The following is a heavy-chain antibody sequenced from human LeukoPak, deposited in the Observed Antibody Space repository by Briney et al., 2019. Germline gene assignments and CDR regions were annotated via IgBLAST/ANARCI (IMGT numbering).Heavy chain of an antibody. CDR2: ILHSGST. Sequence: SQTLSLTCAVSGVSITSDTYCWSWIRQPPGKGLEGIGYILHSGSTYYNPSLKSRVTISIDTSKSQFSLKLSSVTAADTAVYYCARTRDFWSGYFDYWGQGTLVTVSS. D-gene: IGHD3-3*01. CDR1: GVSITSDTYC. CDR3: ARTRDFWSGYFDY. V-gene: IGHV4-30-2*01. J-gene: IGHJ4*02.